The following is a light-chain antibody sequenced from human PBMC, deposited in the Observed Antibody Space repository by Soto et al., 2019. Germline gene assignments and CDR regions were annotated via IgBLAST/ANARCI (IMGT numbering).Light chain of an antibody. CDR2: GAS. V-gene: IGKV3-20*01. J-gene: IGKJ1*01. CDR3: HQYGASPLT. Sequence: EIVLTQSPGTMSLSPGERVTLSCRASQSVRSSYLAWFQQRPGQAPRLLIFGASSRATGIPDRFSGSGSGTDFSLTISRLEPEDFAVYYCHQYGASPLTFGQGTKVEIK. CDR1: QSVRSSY.